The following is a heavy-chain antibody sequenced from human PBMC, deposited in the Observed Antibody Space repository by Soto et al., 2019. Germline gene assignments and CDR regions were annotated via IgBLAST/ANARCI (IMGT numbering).Heavy chain of an antibody. Sequence: SETLSLTCTFSGGSFSGYYWSLIRQPPGKGLDWIGEINHSGSTNYNPSLKSRVTISVDTSKNQFSLKLSSVTAADTAVYYCASGKLGSYDFWSGSIPGLRYWGQGTLVTVSS. CDR3: ASGKLGSYDFWSGSIPGLRY. CDR1: GGSFSGYY. J-gene: IGHJ4*02. CDR2: INHSGST. D-gene: IGHD3-3*01. V-gene: IGHV4-34*01.